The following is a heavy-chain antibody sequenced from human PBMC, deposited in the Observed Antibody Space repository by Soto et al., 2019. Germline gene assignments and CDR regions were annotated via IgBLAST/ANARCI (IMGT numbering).Heavy chain of an antibody. D-gene: IGHD5-12*01. V-gene: IGHV4-39*01. CDR3: ARHRVPSVYDPIPGCFDS. CDR2: MSYSGST. CDR1: GDSLSSSSSY. J-gene: IGHJ4*02. Sequence: PSETLPLTCTVSGDSLSSSSSYWGWISQPPGKGLEWIGSMSYSGSTYHNPSLKSRVTLSVDTSQSRFSLKLTSVTAADTAVYYCARHRVPSVYDPIPGCFDSWGQGILVTVSS.